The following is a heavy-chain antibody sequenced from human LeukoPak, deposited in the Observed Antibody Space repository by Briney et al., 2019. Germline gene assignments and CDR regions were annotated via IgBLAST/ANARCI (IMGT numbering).Heavy chain of an antibody. Sequence: SETLSLTCTVSGGSISSSSYYWGWIRQPPGKGLEWIGSIYYSGSTYYNASLKSRVTISVDTSKNQFSLKLSSVTAADTALYYCARHPRGTYDSSGYRGYYYYMDVWGKGTTVTVSS. CDR1: GGSISSSSYY. CDR3: ARHPRGTYDSSGYRGYYYYMDV. D-gene: IGHD3-22*01. J-gene: IGHJ6*03. V-gene: IGHV4-39*01. CDR2: IYYSGST.